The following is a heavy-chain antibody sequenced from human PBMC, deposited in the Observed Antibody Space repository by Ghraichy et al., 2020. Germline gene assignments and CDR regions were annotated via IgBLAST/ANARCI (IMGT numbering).Heavy chain of an antibody. D-gene: IGHD5-12*01. Sequence: SETLSLTCTVSGGSMTSYYWSWIRQPPGKGLQWIGYAHYSGSANYNRSLKSRVTISVDTSKNQFSLRLTSLTAADTAFYYCARRHVYSGSMDYWGQGTLVSVSS. CDR2: AHYSGSA. V-gene: IGHV4-59*01. CDR1: GGSMTSYY. J-gene: IGHJ4*02. CDR3: ARRHVYSGSMDY.